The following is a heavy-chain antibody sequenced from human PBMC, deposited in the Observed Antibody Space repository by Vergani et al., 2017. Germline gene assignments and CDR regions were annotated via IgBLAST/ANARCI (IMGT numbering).Heavy chain of an antibody. CDR2: ISYDGSNK. V-gene: IGHV3-30-3*01. CDR1: GFTFSSYA. D-gene: IGHD3-3*01. J-gene: IGHJ4*02. Sequence: QVQLVESGGGVVQPGRSLRLSCAASGFTFSSYAMHWVRQAPGKGLEWVAVISYDGSNKYYADSVKGRFTISRDNSKNTLYLQMNSLRAGDTAVYYCARVYYDFWSGPGFDYWGQGTLVTVSS. CDR3: ARVYYDFWSGPGFDY.